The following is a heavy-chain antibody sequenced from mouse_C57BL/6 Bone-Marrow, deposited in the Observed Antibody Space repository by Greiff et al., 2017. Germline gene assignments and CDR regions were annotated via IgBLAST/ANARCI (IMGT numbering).Heavy chain of an antibody. CDR2: ISDGGSYT. J-gene: IGHJ4*01. V-gene: IGHV5-4*01. CDR3: ARDLDWVYAIDY. CDR1: GFTFSSYA. D-gene: IGHD4-1*01. Sequence: EVKVVESGGGLVKPGGSLKLSCAASGFTFSSYAMSWVRQTPEKRLEWVATISDGGSYTYYPDNVKGRFTISIDNAKNNLYLQMSHLKSEDTAMYYCARDLDWVYAIDYWGQGTSVTVSS.